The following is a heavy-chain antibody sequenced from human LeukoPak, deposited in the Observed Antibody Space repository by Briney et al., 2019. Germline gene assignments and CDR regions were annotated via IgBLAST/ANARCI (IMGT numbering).Heavy chain of an antibody. V-gene: IGHV4-34*01. Sequence: PSETLSLTCAVYGGSFSGYYWGWIRQPPGKGLEWIGGINHSGSTNYNPSLKSRVTISVDTSKNQFSLKLSSVTAADTAVYYCARSRYYYGSGSYNFDYWGQGTLVTVSS. CDR3: ARSRYYYGSGSYNFDY. D-gene: IGHD3-10*01. CDR1: GGSFSGYY. J-gene: IGHJ4*02. CDR2: INHSGST.